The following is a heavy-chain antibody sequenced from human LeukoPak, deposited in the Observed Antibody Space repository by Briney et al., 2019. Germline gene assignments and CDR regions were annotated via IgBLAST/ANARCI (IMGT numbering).Heavy chain of an antibody. V-gene: IGHV3-23*01. Sequence: PGGSLRLSCAASGFTFSSYAMSWVRQAPGKGLEWVSVMTRTGTTYYADSVKGRFTISRDNSKNTLHLQMNSLRAEDTAVYSCAKDAVAPGSGGDYFDYWGQGTLVTVSS. CDR2: MTRTGTT. J-gene: IGHJ4*02. D-gene: IGHD3-10*01. CDR1: GFTFSSYA. CDR3: AKDAVAPGSGGDYFDY.